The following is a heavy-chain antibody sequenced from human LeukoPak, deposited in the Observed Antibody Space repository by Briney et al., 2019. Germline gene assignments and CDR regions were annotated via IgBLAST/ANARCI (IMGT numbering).Heavy chain of an antibody. Sequence: PSETLSLTCTASGDSMSTGYYWGWIRQPPGKGLEWIGSIYHSGSTYYNPSLKSRVTISVDTSKNQFSLKLSSVTAADTAVYYCARRIAVAGYYFDYWGQGTLVTVSS. CDR2: IYHSGST. CDR3: ARRIAVAGYYFDY. V-gene: IGHV4-38-2*02. D-gene: IGHD6-19*01. CDR1: GDSMSTGYY. J-gene: IGHJ4*02.